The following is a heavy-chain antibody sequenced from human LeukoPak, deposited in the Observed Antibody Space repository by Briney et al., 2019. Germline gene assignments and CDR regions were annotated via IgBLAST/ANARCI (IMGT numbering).Heavy chain of an antibody. V-gene: IGHV4-34*01. CDR2: INHSGST. CDR1: GGSFSGYY. Sequence: PSETLSLTCAVYGGSFSGYYWSWIRQPPGKGLEWIGEINHSGSTNYNPSLKSRVTISVDTSKNQFSLKLSSVTAADTAVYYCARGTVGSSGWYNYWGQGTLVTVSS. CDR3: ARGTVGSSGWYNY. J-gene: IGHJ4*02. D-gene: IGHD6-13*01.